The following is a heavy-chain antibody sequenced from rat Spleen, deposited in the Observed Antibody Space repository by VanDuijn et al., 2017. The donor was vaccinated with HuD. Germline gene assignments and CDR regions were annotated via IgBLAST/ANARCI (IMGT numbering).Heavy chain of an antibody. CDR1: GFTFSNYY. CDR2: ISPSGGSN. CDR3: TSRGSNYRNWFAN. D-gene: IGHD1-10*01. Sequence: EVQLVESGGGLVQPGRSLKLSCAASGFTFSNYYMAWVCQAPKKGLDWVATISPSGGSNYYRDSMKGRFTISKDNAKSTLYLQMDTWRSEDTATYYCTSRGSNYRNWFANWGQGTLVTVSS. V-gene: IGHV5-23*01. J-gene: IGHJ3*01.